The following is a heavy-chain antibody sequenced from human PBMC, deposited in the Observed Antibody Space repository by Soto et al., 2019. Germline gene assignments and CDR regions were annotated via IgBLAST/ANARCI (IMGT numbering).Heavy chain of an antibody. Sequence: ASVKVSCKASGGTFSSYGISWVRRAPGQGLEWMGWISAYNGNTNYAQKLQGRVTMTTDTSTSTAYMELRSLRSDDTAVYYCARLIGYCSGGSCLFDPWGQGTLVTVSS. CDR3: ARLIGYCSGGSCLFDP. J-gene: IGHJ5*02. CDR2: ISAYNGNT. CDR1: GGTFSSYG. V-gene: IGHV1-18*04. D-gene: IGHD2-15*01.